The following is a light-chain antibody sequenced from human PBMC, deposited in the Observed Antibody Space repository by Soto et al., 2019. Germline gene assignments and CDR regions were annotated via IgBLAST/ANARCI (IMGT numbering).Light chain of an antibody. CDR1: QGISTA. Sequence: AIQLTQSPSSLSASVGARVTITCRASQGISTALAWYQQKPGKAPKLLIYDASSLESGVTSRFSGSGSGTDFTLTISSLQPAYFATYFWQQFNNYPQTFGGGTKVEIK. CDR2: DAS. V-gene: IGKV1D-13*01. J-gene: IGKJ4*01. CDR3: QQFNNYPQT.